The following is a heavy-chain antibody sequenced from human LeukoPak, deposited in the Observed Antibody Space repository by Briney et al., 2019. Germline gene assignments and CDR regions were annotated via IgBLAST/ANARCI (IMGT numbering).Heavy chain of an antibody. J-gene: IGHJ4*02. CDR3: ASGLIVVAGFDY. V-gene: IGHV3-30-3*01. D-gene: IGHD3-22*01. Sequence: GGSLRLSCTASGFTVSTYALHWVRQAPGKGLEWVAVISYDGTNKFYADSVKGRFTISRDNSKNTLYLEMKSLRVEDTAMYYCASGLIVVAGFDYWGQGTLVTVSS. CDR2: ISYDGTNK. CDR1: GFTVSTYA.